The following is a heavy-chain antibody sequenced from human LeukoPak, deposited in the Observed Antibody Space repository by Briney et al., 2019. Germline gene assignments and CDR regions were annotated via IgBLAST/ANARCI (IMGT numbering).Heavy chain of an antibody. J-gene: IGHJ4*02. CDR3: ARDMVRGVITHPYFDY. D-gene: IGHD3-10*01. V-gene: IGHV1-18*01. Sequence: KLQGRVTMITDTSTSTAYMELRSLRSDDTAVYYCARDMVRGVITHPYFDYWGQGTLVTVSS.